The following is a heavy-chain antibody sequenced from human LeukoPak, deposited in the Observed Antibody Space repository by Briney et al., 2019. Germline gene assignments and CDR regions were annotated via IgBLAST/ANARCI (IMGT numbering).Heavy chain of an antibody. J-gene: IGHJ4*02. V-gene: IGHV3-23*01. CDR3: AKAHSSSWYYFGD. CDR2: ISGRGDST. D-gene: IGHD6-13*01. Sequence: PGGSLRLSCAASGFTFRSYAMSWVRQAPGKGLEWVSVISGRGDSTHYADSVRGRFTISRDNSKNTLYLQMNSLRAGDTAVYYCAKAHSSSWYYFGDWGQGARVTVSS. CDR1: GFTFRSYA.